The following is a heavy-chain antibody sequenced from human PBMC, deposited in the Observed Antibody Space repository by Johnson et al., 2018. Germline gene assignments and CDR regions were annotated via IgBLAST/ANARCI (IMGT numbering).Heavy chain of an antibody. V-gene: IGHV3-15*07. CDR1: GFTFSNAW. Sequence: VQLVQSGGGLVQPGGSLRLSCAASGFTFSNAWMNWVRQAPGKGLEWVGRIKSKTDGGTTDYAAPVKGRFTIPRDDSKNKLYLQMNSLRAEDTAGYYCASALAYCGGDCFSAFDIWGQGTMVTVSS. CDR3: ASALAYCGGDCFSAFDI. J-gene: IGHJ3*02. CDR2: IKSKTDGGTT. D-gene: IGHD2-21*02.